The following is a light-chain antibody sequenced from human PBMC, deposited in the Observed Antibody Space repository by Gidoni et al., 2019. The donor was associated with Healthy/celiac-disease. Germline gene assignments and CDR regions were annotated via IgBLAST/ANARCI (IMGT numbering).Light chain of an antibody. CDR1: QSVLYSSNNKNY. J-gene: IGKJ1*01. CDR2: WAS. Sequence: DIVMTQSPDSLAVSLGERATINCKSSQSVLYSSNNKNYLAWYQQKPGQPPKLLIYWASTREPGVPDRFSGSGSGTDFTLTISSLQAEDVAVYYCQQYYSTPLTFXXXTKVEIK. CDR3: QQYYSTPLT. V-gene: IGKV4-1*01.